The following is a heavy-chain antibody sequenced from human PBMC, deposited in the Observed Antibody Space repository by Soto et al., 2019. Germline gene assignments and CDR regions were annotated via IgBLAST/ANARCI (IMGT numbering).Heavy chain of an antibody. CDR1: GDSVSSNSAA. CDR3: ARDPRYSYGPTFYFCYGMDV. CDR2: TYYRSKWYN. J-gene: IGHJ6*02. D-gene: IGHD5-18*01. V-gene: IGHV6-1*01. Sequence: PSQTLSLTCAISGDSVSSNSAAWNWIRQSPSRGLEWLGRTYYRSKWYNDYAVSVKSRITINPDTSKNQFSLQLNSVTPEDTAVYYCARDPRYSYGPTFYFCYGMDVWGQGTTVTVSS.